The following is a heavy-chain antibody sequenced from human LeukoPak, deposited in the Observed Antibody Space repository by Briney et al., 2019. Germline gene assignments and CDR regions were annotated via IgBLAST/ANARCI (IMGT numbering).Heavy chain of an antibody. V-gene: IGHV4-34*01. CDR3: ASAKSGYDPMGY. CDR2: INHSGST. D-gene: IGHD5-12*01. Sequence: SETLSLTCAVYGGSFSGYYWSWLRQPPGKGLEWIGEINHSGSTNYNPSLKSRVTISVDTSKNQFSLKLSSVTAADTAVYYCASAKSGYDPMGYWGQGTLVTVSS. J-gene: IGHJ4*02. CDR1: GGSFSGYY.